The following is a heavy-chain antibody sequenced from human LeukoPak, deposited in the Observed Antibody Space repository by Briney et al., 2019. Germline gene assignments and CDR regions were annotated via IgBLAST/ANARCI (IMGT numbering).Heavy chain of an antibody. J-gene: IGHJ4*02. D-gene: IGHD1-26*01. V-gene: IGHV3-53*01. CDR1: GFSVSSSY. Sequence: PGGSLRLSCAASGFSVSSSYISWVRQAPGKGLEWVSVIYSGGNTYYADSVKGRFTISRDNSKNTLYLRMNGLRAEDAAVYYCARLGRVNYFDYWGQGTLVTVSS. CDR2: IYSGGNT. CDR3: ARLGRVNYFDY.